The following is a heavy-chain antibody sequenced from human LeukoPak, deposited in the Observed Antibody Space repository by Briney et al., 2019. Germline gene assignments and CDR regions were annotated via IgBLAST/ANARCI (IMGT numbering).Heavy chain of an antibody. Sequence: GGSLRLSCAASGFTFNSYWMSWVRQAPGKGLEWVAFIRYDGSNKYYADSVKGRFTISRDNSKNTLYLQMYSLRAEDTAVYYCANDQYSSSWLFDYWGQGTLVTVSS. CDR1: GFTFNSYW. CDR2: IRYDGSNK. CDR3: ANDQYSSSWLFDY. D-gene: IGHD6-13*01. J-gene: IGHJ4*02. V-gene: IGHV3-30*02.